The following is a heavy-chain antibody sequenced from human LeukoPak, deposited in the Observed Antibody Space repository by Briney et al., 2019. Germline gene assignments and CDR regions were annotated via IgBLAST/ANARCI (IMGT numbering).Heavy chain of an antibody. V-gene: IGHV1-18*04. Sequence: ASVKVSCKASGYTFTSYGISWVRQAPGQGLEWMGWISAYNDDTHYAQKLQGRVTMTTDTSTSTAHMELRSLRSDDTAVYYCARDGSVAGSDYWGQGTLVTVSS. CDR2: ISAYNDDT. D-gene: IGHD6-19*01. CDR3: ARDGSVAGSDY. CDR1: GYTFTSYG. J-gene: IGHJ4*02.